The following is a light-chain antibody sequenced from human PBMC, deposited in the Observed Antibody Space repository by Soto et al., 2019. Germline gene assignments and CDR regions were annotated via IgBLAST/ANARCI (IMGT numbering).Light chain of an antibody. CDR3: SSYTNINTRACV. Sequence: QPVLTQPPSVSGAPGQRISISCTGSSTNIGAGYGVHWYQQRPGTAPKLLIVGGTIRPSGVSNRFSGSKSGNTASLTISGLQAEDEAEYYCSSYTNINTRACVFGTGTKVTVL. J-gene: IGLJ1*01. V-gene: IGLV1-40*01. CDR2: GGT. CDR1: STNIGAGYG.